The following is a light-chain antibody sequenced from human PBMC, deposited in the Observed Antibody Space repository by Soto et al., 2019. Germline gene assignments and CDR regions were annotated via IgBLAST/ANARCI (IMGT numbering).Light chain of an antibody. CDR3: QSYDSSLSGSI. CDR2: VNS. CDR1: SSNIGAGYN. J-gene: IGLJ2*01. V-gene: IGLV1-40*01. Sequence: QAVVTQPPSVSGAPGQRVTISCTGSSSNIGAGYNVHWYQQLPGTAPKLLIYVNSNRPSGVPDRFSGSKSGTSASLAITGLQAEDEADYYCQSYDSSLSGSIFGGGTKGTVL.